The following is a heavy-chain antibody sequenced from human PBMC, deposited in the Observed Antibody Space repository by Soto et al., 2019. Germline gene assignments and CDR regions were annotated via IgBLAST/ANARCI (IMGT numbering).Heavy chain of an antibody. D-gene: IGHD3-22*01. CDR1: GFTVSSNY. CDR2: IYSGGST. V-gene: IGHV3-66*01. J-gene: IGHJ1*01. Sequence: EVQLVESGGGLVQPGGSLRLSCAASGFTVSSNYMSWVRQAPGKGLEWVSVIYSGGSTYYADSVKGRFTISRDNSKNTLYLQMNSRRAEDPAVYYWARDGYDSSVYSPEYFQHWGQGTLVTVSS. CDR3: ARDGYDSSVYSPEYFQH.